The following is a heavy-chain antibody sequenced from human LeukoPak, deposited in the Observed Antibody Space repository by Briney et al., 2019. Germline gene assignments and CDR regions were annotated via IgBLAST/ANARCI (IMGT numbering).Heavy chain of an antibody. CDR3: ARDNVVITAAHLFEY. CDR1: GFSLSSYW. D-gene: IGHD2-2*01. Sequence: QAGGSLRLSCAVSGFSLSSYWMSWLRQAQGKELEWVANIKQDGSEKYYVDSVKGRFTISRDNAKNSLYLQMNSLRAGDTAVYYCARDNVVITAAHLFEYWGQGTLVTVSS. J-gene: IGHJ4*02. CDR2: IKQDGSEK. V-gene: IGHV3-7*03.